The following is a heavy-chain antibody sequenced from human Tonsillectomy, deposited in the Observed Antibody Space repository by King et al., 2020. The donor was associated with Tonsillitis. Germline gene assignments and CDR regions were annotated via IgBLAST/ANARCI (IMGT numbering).Heavy chain of an antibody. D-gene: IGHD2-15*01. J-gene: IGHJ5*02. CDR1: GGSISGGGYY. V-gene: IGHV4-31*03. CDR3: GGYEGGVFDP. CDR2: IYESGNT. Sequence: VQLQESGPGLVKPSQTLSLTCTVSGGSISGGGYYWSWIRQHPGKGLEWVGYIYESGNTYYNPFRKSRLTIALATSKNQFSLKLSSVTAADTALYYCGGYEGGVFDPWGQGTLVTVSS.